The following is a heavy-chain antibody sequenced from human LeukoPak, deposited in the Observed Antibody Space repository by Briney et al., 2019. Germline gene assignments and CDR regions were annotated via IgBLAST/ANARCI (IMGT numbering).Heavy chain of an antibody. CDR1: GGSISSRNYY. CDR3: ARDWDDYEYQNAFDI. V-gene: IGHV4-39*07. D-gene: IGHD4-17*01. Sequence: KTSETLSLTCTVSGGSISSRNYYWGWIRQPPGKGLEWIASIDYSGSTYYNPSLKSRVTISVDTSKNQFSLKLSSVTAADTAVYYCARDWDDYEYQNAFDIWGQGTMVTVSS. J-gene: IGHJ3*02. CDR2: IDYSGST.